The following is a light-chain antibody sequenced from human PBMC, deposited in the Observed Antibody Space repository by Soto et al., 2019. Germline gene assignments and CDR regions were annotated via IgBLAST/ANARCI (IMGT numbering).Light chain of an antibody. CDR1: QSVSSY. Sequence: DIVLTQSPATLSLSPGQTATLSCRASQSVSSYLAWYQQKAGQAPRLLIYEGSNRATGIPTRFSGSGSGTDFTLTISGLEPEDFAVYYCHQYNSWPRGTFGPGTKVDIK. CDR2: EGS. CDR3: HQYNSWPRGT. V-gene: IGKV3-11*01. J-gene: IGKJ3*01.